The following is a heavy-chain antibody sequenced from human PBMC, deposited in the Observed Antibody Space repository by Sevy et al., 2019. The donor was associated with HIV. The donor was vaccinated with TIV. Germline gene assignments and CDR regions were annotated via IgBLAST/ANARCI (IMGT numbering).Heavy chain of an antibody. V-gene: IGHV3-48*03. CDR2: ISSSGSTI. CDR3: ARAEGLGYNTPFDY. D-gene: IGHD5-12*01. J-gene: IGHJ4*02. Sequence: GGSLRLSCAASGFTFSSYEMNWVRQAPGKGLEWVSYISSSGSTIYYADSVKGRFTISRDKAKNSLYPQMNSLRAEATDVYYCARAEGLGYNTPFDYWGQGTLVTVSS. CDR1: GFTFSSYE.